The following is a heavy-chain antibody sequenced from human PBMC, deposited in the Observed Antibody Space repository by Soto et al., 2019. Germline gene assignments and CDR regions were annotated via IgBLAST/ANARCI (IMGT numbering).Heavy chain of an antibody. D-gene: IGHD5-18*01. CDR1: GYTFTNYW. CDR3: GLWRSAFDI. V-gene: IGHV5-51*01. Sequence: GESLKISCKGSGYTFTNYWIGWVRQTPGKGLEWMGIIYAGDSDTRYSPSFQGQVTISADKSISTAYLQWSSLKASDTAMYYCGLWRSAFDIWGQGTMVTVSS. J-gene: IGHJ3*02. CDR2: IYAGDSDT.